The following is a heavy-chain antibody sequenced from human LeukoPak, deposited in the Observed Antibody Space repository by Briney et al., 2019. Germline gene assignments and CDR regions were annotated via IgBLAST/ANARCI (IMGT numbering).Heavy chain of an antibody. V-gene: IGHV3-15*01. CDR2: IKSKTDGGTT. D-gene: IGHD6-13*01. J-gene: IGHJ6*03. CDR1: GFTFSNAW. CDR3: AKEAHGAAAGLFPQSFYYYYMDV. Sequence: GGSLRLSCAASGFTFSNAWMSWVRQAPGKGLEWVGRIKSKTDGGTTDYAAPVKGRFTISRDNSKNTLYLQMNSLRAEDTAVYFCAKEAHGAAAGLFPQSFYYYYMDVWGKGTTVTVSS.